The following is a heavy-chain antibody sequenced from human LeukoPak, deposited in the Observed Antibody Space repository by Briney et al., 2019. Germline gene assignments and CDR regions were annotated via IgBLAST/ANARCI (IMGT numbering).Heavy chain of an antibody. CDR1: GFTFSSYG. CDR2: IWYDGSNK. J-gene: IGHJ6*02. CDR3: ARDHYGQWLALYYYYGMDV. V-gene: IGHV3-33*01. Sequence: PGRSLRLSCAASGFTFSSYGMHWVRQAPGKGLEWVAVIWYDGSNKYYADSVKGRFTISRDNSKNTLYLQMNSLRAEDTAVYYCARDHYGQWLALYYYYGMDVWGQGTTVTVSS. D-gene: IGHD6-19*01.